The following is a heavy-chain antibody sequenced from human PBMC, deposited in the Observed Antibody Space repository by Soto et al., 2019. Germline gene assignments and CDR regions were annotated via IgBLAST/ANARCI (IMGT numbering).Heavy chain of an antibody. CDR3: VKDWSGEKCPCLDI. Sequence: GGSLRLSCAASGFTFGAFAVSWVRQAPGKGLQWVSTIGSGAGRTYYADSVKGRLTISRDNSKNTLYLQLNSLRVEDTAVYYCVKDWSGEKCPCLDIWGQGATVTVSS. CDR1: GFTFGAFA. J-gene: IGHJ6*02. D-gene: IGHD3-3*01. CDR2: IGSGAGRT. V-gene: IGHV3-23*01.